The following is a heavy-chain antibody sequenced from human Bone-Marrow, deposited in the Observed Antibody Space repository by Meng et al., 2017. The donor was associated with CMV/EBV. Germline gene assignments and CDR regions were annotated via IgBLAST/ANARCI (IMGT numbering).Heavy chain of an antibody. CDR1: GFTFSSYA. D-gene: IGHD1-26*01. J-gene: IGHJ5*02. CDR3: ARDLRFSAWELRWFDP. CDR2: ISGSGGST. Sequence: GESLKISCAASGFTFSSYAMSWVRQAPGKGLEWVSAISGSGGSTYYADSVKGRFTISRDNAKNSLYLQMNSLRAEDTAVYYCARDLRFSAWELRWFDPWGQGTLVTVSS. V-gene: IGHV3-23*01.